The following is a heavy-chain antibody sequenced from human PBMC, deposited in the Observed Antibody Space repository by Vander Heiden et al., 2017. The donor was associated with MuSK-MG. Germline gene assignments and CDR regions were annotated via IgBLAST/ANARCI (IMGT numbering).Heavy chain of an antibody. CDR2: IYHSGST. J-gene: IGHJ4*02. D-gene: IGHD1-26*01. Sequence: IRQPPGKGLEWIGSIYHSGSTYYNPSLKSRVTISVDTSKNQFSLKLSSVTAAETAVYYCARHEVSGELISYYFDYWGQGTLVTVSS. V-gene: IGHV4-38-2*01. CDR3: ARHEVSGELISYYFDY.